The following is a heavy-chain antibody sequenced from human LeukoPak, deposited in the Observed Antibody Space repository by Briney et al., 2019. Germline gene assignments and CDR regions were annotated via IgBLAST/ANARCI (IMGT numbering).Heavy chain of an antibody. CDR2: ISYDGSSK. CDR3: ARGSIAAAGTRGWYFDY. Sequence: GGSLRLSCAASGFTFSSYAMHWVRQAPGKGLEWVAVISYDGSSKYYADSVKGRFTISRDNSKNTLYLQMNSLRAEDTAVYYCARGSIAAAGTRGWYFDYWGQGTLVTVSS. D-gene: IGHD6-13*01. V-gene: IGHV3-30*04. CDR1: GFTFSSYA. J-gene: IGHJ4*02.